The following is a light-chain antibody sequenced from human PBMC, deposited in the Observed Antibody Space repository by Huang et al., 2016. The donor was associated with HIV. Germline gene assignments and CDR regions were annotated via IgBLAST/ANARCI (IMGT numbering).Light chain of an antibody. CDR1: QNVRNRY. CDR3: QQYGDSFT. J-gene: IGKJ5*01. V-gene: IGKV3-20*01. CDR2: GAS. Sequence: DIVLTQSPGTLSVSPGERATLSCRASQNVRNRYLAWYQQKPGQAPRLLVYGASRRATGPPHRFSGSGSGTAISLTINRLEPEDVAVYYCQQYGDSFTFGQGTRLEIK.